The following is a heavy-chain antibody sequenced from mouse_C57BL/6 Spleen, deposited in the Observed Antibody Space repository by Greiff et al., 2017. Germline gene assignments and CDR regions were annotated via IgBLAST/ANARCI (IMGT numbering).Heavy chain of an antibody. V-gene: IGHV3-6*01. Sequence: DVKLQESGPGLVKPSQSLSLTCSVTGYSITSGYYWNWIRQFPGNKLEWMGYISYDGSNNYHPSLKNRISITRDTSKNQFFLKLNSVTTEDTATYYCERERDYYYGSSYDYAMDYWGQGTSVTVSS. CDR3: ERERDYYYGSSYDYAMDY. D-gene: IGHD1-1*01. CDR2: ISYDGSN. CDR1: GYSITSGYY. J-gene: IGHJ4*01.